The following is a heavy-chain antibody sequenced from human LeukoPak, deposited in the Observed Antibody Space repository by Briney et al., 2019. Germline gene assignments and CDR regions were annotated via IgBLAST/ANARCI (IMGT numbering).Heavy chain of an antibody. D-gene: IGHD2-2*01. CDR1: GYTFTSYD. J-gene: IGHJ5*02. V-gene: IGHV1-8*01. Sequence: ASVKVSCKASGYTFTSYDINWVRQAPGQGLEWMGWMNPNSGNTGYAQKFQGRVTMTRNTSISTAYMELSSLRSEDTAVYYCARGYRRTLNWFDPWGQGTLVTVSS. CDR2: MNPNSGNT. CDR3: ARGYRRTLNWFDP.